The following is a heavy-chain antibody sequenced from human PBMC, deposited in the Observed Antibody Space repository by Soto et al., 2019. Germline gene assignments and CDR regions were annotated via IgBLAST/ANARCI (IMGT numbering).Heavy chain of an antibody. Sequence: QVQLQESGPGLVKPSQTLSLTCTVSGGSISSGDYYWSWIRQPPGKGLEWIGYIYYSGVTYYSPSLKSRLTISLDTSRTQFSLNLASVTAADTAVYYCARQEADLVSGQYFFDYWSQGTLVTVSS. D-gene: IGHD3-3*01. V-gene: IGHV4-30-4*08. J-gene: IGHJ4*02. CDR3: ARQEADLVSGQYFFDY. CDR1: GGSISSGDYY. CDR2: IYYSGVT.